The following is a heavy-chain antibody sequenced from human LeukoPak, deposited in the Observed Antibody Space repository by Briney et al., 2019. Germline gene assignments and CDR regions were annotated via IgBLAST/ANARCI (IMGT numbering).Heavy chain of an antibody. CDR2: INAADGNT. V-gene: IGHV1-3*01. Sequence: ASVKVSCKTSGQSFTIYTLHWVRQAPGQRLEWMGWINAADGNTKYSQKFQGRVIITRDSSANTAYMELSSLTSEDSAVYYCASSRSKRITTNRGVREYYYGMDVWGQGTTVTVSS. J-gene: IGHJ6*02. D-gene: IGHD3-10*01. CDR1: GQSFTIYT. CDR3: ASSRSKRITTNRGVREYYYGMDV.